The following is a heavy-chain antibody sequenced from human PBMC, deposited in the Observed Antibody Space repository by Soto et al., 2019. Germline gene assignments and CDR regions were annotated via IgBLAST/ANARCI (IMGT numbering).Heavy chain of an antibody. Sequence: PSETLSLTCAVYGDSINTSHWWSWVRQTPGKGLEWIGEIYHSGTTNYNPSLKSRVTISMDKSKNLFSLKLNSVTAADTALYFCARQTNSSPARGPNWFDPWGQGALVTVSS. CDR3: ARQTNSSPARGPNWFDP. V-gene: IGHV4-4*02. J-gene: IGHJ5*02. D-gene: IGHD6-19*01. CDR1: GDSINTSHW. CDR2: IYHSGTT.